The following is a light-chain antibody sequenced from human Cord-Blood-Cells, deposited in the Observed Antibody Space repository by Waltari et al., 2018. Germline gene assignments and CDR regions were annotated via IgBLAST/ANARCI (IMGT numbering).Light chain of an antibody. CDR1: SSDVGSYNL. V-gene: IGLV2-23*03. J-gene: IGLJ1*01. CDR3: CSYAGSSTF. CDR2: EGS. Sequence: QSALTQPASVSGSPGQSITISCTGTSSDVGSYNLVSWYQQHTGKAPKLMIYEGSKRPSGVSNRFSGSKSGNTASLTISGLQAEDEADYYCCSYAGSSTFFGTGTKVTVL.